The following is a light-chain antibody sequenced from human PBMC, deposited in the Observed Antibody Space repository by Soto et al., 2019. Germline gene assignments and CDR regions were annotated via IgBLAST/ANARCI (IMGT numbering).Light chain of an antibody. V-gene: IGKV1-39*01. Sequence: IRMTQSPSSFSASTGDRVTITCRASQSISSYLNWYQHKPGKAPKLLIYAASTLQSGVPSRFSGSGFATDFTLTISSLQPEDFATYYCQQSFFTLYTFGQGTKVDIK. CDR3: QQSFFTLYT. CDR2: AAS. J-gene: IGKJ2*01. CDR1: QSISSY.